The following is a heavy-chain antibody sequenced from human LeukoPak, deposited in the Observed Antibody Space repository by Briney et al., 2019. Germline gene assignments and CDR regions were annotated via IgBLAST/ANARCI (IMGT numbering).Heavy chain of an antibody. Sequence: PEASVKVSCKASGYTFTSYGISWVRQAPGQGLEWMGWISAYNGNTNYAQKLQGRVTMTTDTSTSTAYMELRSLRSDDTAVYYCARELAYYYDSSGYYYPLDYWGQGTLVTVPS. CDR2: ISAYNGNT. V-gene: IGHV1-18*01. CDR3: ARELAYYYDSSGYYYPLDY. CDR1: GYTFTSYG. D-gene: IGHD3-22*01. J-gene: IGHJ4*02.